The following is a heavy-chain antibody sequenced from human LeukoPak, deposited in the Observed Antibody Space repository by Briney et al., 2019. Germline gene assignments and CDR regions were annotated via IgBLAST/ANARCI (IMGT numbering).Heavy chain of an antibody. Sequence: PGRSLRLSCAASGFTFSSYAMHWVRQAPGKGLEWVSSISSSSNYIYYADSVKGRFTISRDNAKSSLSLQMNSLSAEDTAVYYCARDGYNSANGIDVWGLGTVVTVSS. CDR2: ISSSSNYI. V-gene: IGHV3-21*01. J-gene: IGHJ3*01. CDR3: ARDGYNSANGIDV. CDR1: GFTFSSYA. D-gene: IGHD5-24*01.